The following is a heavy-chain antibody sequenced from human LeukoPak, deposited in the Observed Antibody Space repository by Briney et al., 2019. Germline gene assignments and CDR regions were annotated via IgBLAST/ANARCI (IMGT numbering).Heavy chain of an antibody. J-gene: IGHJ6*03. D-gene: IGHD2-2*01. Sequence: SETLSLTCTVSGNSISSGDYYWSWIRQPAGKGLEWIGRIHTSGSTNYNPSLKSRVTISGDTSKNQFSLRLSSVTAADTAVYYCARAIVVPAAIPKGVGYYYYYYYMDVWGKGTTVTVSS. V-gene: IGHV4-61*02. CDR2: IHTSGST. CDR1: GNSISSGDYY. CDR3: ARAIVVPAAIPKGVGYYYYYYYMDV.